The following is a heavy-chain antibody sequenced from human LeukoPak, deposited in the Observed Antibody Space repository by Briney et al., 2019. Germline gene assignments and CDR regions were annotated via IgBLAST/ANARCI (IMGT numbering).Heavy chain of an antibody. CDR3: AKDPPFGIRPTSYYFDY. V-gene: IGHV3-23*01. CDR2: ISGSGGST. CDR1: GFTFSSYG. D-gene: IGHD3-16*01. J-gene: IGHJ4*02. Sequence: GGSLRLSCAASGFTFSSYGMSWVRQAPGKGLEWVSAISGSGGSTYYADSVKGRFTISRDNSKNTLYLQMNSLRAEDTAVYYCAKDPPFGIRPTSYYFDYWGPGTLVTVSS.